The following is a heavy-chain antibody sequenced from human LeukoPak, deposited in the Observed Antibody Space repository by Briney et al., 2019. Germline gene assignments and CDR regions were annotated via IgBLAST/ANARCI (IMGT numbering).Heavy chain of an antibody. Sequence: GASVKVSCKASGYTFTSYGISWVRQAPGQGLEWMGWISAYNGNTNYAQKFQGRVTMTRDTSISTAYMELSRLRSDDTAVYYCARDLWRSSTSCYNYWGQGTLVTVSS. J-gene: IGHJ4*02. CDR2: ISAYNGNT. D-gene: IGHD2-2*02. V-gene: IGHV1-18*01. CDR3: ARDLWRSSTSCYNY. CDR1: GYTFTSYG.